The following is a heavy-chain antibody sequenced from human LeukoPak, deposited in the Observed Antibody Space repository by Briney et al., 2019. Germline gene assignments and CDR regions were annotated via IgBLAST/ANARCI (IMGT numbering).Heavy chain of an antibody. D-gene: IGHD6-6*01. CDR2: ISGNGDST. V-gene: IGHV3-23*01. CDR1: GFTFSIYA. Sequence: PGGSLRLSCAASGFTFSIYAMSWVRQAPGKGLEWVSSISGNGDSTHYADSVKGRFTISRDNSKNTLYLQMSSLRAEDTAVYYCARERYSRSSYDAFDMWGQGTMVTVSS. CDR3: ARERYSRSSYDAFDM. J-gene: IGHJ3*02.